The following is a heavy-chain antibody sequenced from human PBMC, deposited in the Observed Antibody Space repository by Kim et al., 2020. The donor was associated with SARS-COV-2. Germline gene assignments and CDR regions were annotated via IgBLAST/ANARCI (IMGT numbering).Heavy chain of an antibody. Sequence: SETLYLTCAVSGGSVSTINWWSWVRQPPGKGLEWIGEIYRDGSTKYNQSLKSRVTISIDKSTNQFSLNLSSVTARDTAVYYCVSCCLDDNSFWFDPWGQG. CDR1: GGSVSTINW. CDR3: VSCCLDDNSFWFDP. J-gene: IGHJ5*01. V-gene: IGHV4-4*02. CDR2: IYRDGST. D-gene: IGHD1-1*01.